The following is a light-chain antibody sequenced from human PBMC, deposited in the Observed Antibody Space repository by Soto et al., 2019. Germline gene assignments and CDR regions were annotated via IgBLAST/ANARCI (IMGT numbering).Light chain of an antibody. CDR2: EVS. CDR1: SSDVGGYHY. CDR3: SSYTSSSTEV. J-gene: IGLJ1*01. Sequence: QSALTQPASVSGSPGQSITISCTGASSDVGGYHYVSWYQQHPGKAPKLMIYEVSNRPSGVSSRFSGSKSGNTASLTISGLQAEDESDYYCSSYTSSSTEVFGTGTKLTFL. V-gene: IGLV2-14*01.